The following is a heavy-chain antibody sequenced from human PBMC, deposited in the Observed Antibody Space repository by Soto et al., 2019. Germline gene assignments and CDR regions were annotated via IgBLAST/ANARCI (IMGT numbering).Heavy chain of an antibody. J-gene: IGHJ3*02. V-gene: IGHV3-33*01. CDR1: GFTFSSYG. CDR3: ARSPADAFDI. CDR2: IWYDGSNK. Sequence: QVQLVESGGGVVQPGRSLRLSCAASGFTFSSYGMHWVRQAPGKGLEWVAVIWYDGSNKYYADSVKGRFTISRDNSKNTLYLQMNSLRAEDTAVYYCARSPADAFDIWAQGTMVTVSS. D-gene: IGHD2-2*01.